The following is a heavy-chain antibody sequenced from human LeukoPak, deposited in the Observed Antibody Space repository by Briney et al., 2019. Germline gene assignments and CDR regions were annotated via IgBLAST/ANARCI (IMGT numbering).Heavy chain of an antibody. CDR3: ARSDLGAVDY. CDR1: GGSISSSHSY. CDR2: IYYSGST. J-gene: IGHJ4*02. V-gene: IGHV4-39*07. D-gene: IGHD4/OR15-4a*01. Sequence: SETLSLTCTVSGGSISSSHSYWGWIRQPPGKGLEWIGNIYYSGSTYYSPSLKSRVTISVDTSKNQFSLKLSSVTAADTAVYYCARSDLGAVDYWGQGTLVTVSS.